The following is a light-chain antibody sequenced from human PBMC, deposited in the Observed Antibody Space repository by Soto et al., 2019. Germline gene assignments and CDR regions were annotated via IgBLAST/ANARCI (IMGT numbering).Light chain of an antibody. J-gene: IGLJ1*01. V-gene: IGLV1-40*01. Sequence: QSVLTQPPSVSGAPWQRVTISCTVSSSNIGAGYDVHWYQQLPGTASKLLIYANINRPAGVPDRFSGSKSGTSASLAITGLQAEDEADYYCQSYDSSPSGYVFGTGTKVTVL. CDR1: SSNIGAGYD. CDR3: QSYDSSPSGYV. CDR2: ANI.